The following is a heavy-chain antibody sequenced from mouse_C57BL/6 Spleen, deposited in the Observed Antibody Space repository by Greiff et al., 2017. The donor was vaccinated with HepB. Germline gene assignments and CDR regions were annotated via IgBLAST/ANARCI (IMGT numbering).Heavy chain of an antibody. CDR1: GFTFTDYY. D-gene: IGHD4-1*01. V-gene: IGHV7-3*01. Sequence: EVQLVESGGGLVQPGGSLSLSCAASGFTFTDYYMSWVRQPPGKALEWLGFIRNKANGYTTEYSASVKGRFTISRDNSQSILYLQMNALRAEDSATYYCARYDLGPYYFDYWGQGTTLTVSS. J-gene: IGHJ2*01. CDR2: IRNKANGYTT. CDR3: ARYDLGPYYFDY.